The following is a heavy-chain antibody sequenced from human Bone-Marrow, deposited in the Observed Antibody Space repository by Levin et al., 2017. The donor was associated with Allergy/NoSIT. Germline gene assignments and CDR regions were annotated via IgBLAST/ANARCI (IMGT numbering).Heavy chain of an antibody. CDR3: VRSLRGTIEVTPASYGLDV. Sequence: SVKVSCKPSGGSFTRYAFSWVRQAPGQGLEWMGGLIPILSAPKYAQRFLGRVTLTADESTKTVYMDLNSLRSEDTAVYYCVRSLRGTIEVTPASYGLDVWGQGTTVAVSS. CDR1: GGSFTRYA. D-gene: IGHD1-7*01. CDR2: LIPILSAP. V-gene: IGHV1-69*13. J-gene: IGHJ6*01.